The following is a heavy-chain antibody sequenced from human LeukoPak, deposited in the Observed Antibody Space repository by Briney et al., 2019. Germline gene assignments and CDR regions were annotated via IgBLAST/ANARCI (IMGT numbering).Heavy chain of an antibody. Sequence: GGSLRLSCAASGFTFSSYAMSWVRQAPGKGLEWVSAISGSGGSTYYADSVKGRFTISRDNSKNTLYLQMNSLRAEDTAVYYCAKDPGYCSGGSCYTPFDYWGQGTLVTVS. CDR3: AKDPGYCSGGSCYTPFDY. D-gene: IGHD2-15*01. CDR1: GFTFSSYA. J-gene: IGHJ4*02. V-gene: IGHV3-23*01. CDR2: ISGSGGST.